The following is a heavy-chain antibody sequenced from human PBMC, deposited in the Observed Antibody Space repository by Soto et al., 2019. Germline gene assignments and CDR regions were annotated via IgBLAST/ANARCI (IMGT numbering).Heavy chain of an antibody. V-gene: IGHV4-39*01. CDR3: ARHKRNGTTGSPYFFDF. Sequence: LSLTCTVSGGSLNSIDYSWGWVRQPPGKGLEWIGSIDYSGSTYYNPSLNSRVTVSVDTSNNQFSLKLSSVTAADTAVYYGARHKRNGTTGSPYFFDFWGQGGLVTVSS. J-gene: IGHJ4*02. D-gene: IGHD1-7*01. CDR2: IDYSGST. CDR1: GGSLNSIDYS.